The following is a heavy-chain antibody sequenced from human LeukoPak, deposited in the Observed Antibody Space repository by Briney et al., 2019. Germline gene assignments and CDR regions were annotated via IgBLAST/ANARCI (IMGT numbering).Heavy chain of an antibody. CDR3: SRALEV. J-gene: IGHJ6*04. Sequence: GGSLRLSSEVSGFNCGSYWMDWVRQAPGGGLEWVANIRQDGSEIYYVDSVKGRFTISRDNAKNSLYLQMNSLRAEDTAVYYCSRALEVWGKGTTVTVSS. CDR2: IRQDGSEI. CDR1: GFNCGSYW. V-gene: IGHV3-7*01.